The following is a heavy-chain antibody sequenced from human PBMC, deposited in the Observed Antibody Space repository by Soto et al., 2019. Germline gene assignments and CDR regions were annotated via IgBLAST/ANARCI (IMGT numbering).Heavy chain of an antibody. D-gene: IGHD3-22*01. CDR3: AREKTITYYYDSSGYSNWFDP. Sequence: PSETLSLTCTVSGGSISSYYWSWIRQPPGKGLEWIGYIYYSGSTNYNPSLKSRVTISVDTSKNQFSLKLSSVTAADTAVYYCAREKTITYYYDSSGYSNWFDPWGQGTLVTVSS. CDR1: GGSISSYY. J-gene: IGHJ5*02. V-gene: IGHV4-59*01. CDR2: IYYSGST.